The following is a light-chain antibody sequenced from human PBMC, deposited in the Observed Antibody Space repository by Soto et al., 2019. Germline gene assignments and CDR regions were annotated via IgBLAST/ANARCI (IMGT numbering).Light chain of an antibody. CDR1: QNLLQSNGHNY. CDR3: MQTVQIPVT. Sequence: DIGMTQSPLSLPVTPGEPASISCRSSQNLLQSNGHNYVSWYLQKPGQSPQLLIYVESSRASGVPDRFSASGSGTDFTLKITRVEAEDVGISYCMQTVQIPVTVGQGTRLEIK. J-gene: IGKJ5*01. V-gene: IGKV2-28*01. CDR2: VES.